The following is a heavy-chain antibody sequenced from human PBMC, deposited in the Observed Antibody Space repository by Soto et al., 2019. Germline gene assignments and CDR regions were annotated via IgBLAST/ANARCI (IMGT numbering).Heavy chain of an antibody. J-gene: IGHJ6*02. V-gene: IGHV3-48*02. CDR1: GFTFSSYS. CDR3: ARDYTVTRETLGDYYGMDV. CDR2: ISSSSSTI. Sequence: GGSLRLSCAASGFTFSSYSMNWVRQAPGKGLEWVSYISSSSSTIYYADSVKGRFTISRDNAKNSLYLQMNSLRDEDTAVYYCARDYTVTRETLGDYYGMDVWGQGTTVTVSS. D-gene: IGHD4-17*01.